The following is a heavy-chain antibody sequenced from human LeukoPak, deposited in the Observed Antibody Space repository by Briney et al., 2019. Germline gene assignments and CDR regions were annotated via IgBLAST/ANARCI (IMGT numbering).Heavy chain of an antibody. V-gene: IGHV2-5*01. CDR1: GFSLSTSGVG. CDR3: AHPLEEQWLVAFDY. Sequence: SGPTLVKPTQTLTLTCTFSGFSLSTSGVGVGWIRQPPGKALEWLALIYWNDDNRYSRSLKSRLTITKGTSKNQVVLTMTNMDPVDTATYYCAHPLEEQWLVAFDYWGQGTLVTVS. D-gene: IGHD6-19*01. J-gene: IGHJ4*02. CDR2: IYWNDDN.